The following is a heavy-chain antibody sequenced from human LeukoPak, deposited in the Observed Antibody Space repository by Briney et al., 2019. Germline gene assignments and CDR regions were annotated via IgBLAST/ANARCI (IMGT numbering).Heavy chain of an antibody. J-gene: IGHJ4*02. D-gene: IGHD3-3*01. Sequence: PSQTLSLTCAVSGVSISSGGYSWSWIRQPPGKGLEWIGYIYHSGSTCYNPSLKSRVTISVDRSKNQFSLKLSSVTAADTAVYYCARVSGSIFGVGSIDYWGQGTLVTVSS. CDR2: IYHSGST. CDR3: ARVSGSIFGVGSIDY. V-gene: IGHV4-30-2*01. CDR1: GVSISSGGYS.